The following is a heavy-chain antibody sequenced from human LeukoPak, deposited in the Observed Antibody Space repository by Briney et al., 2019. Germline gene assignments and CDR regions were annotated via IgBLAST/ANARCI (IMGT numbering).Heavy chain of an antibody. D-gene: IGHD1-26*01. CDR3: ARGAGSGADYYYYYYMDV. Sequence: GGSLRLSCAASGFTFSSYEMNWVRQAPGKGLEWVSYISSSGSTIYYADSVKGRFTISRDNAKNSLYLQMNSLRAEDTAVYYCARGAGSGADYYYYYYMDVWGKGRTCSVSS. CDR1: GFTFSSYE. CDR2: ISSSGSTI. V-gene: IGHV3-48*03. J-gene: IGHJ6*03.